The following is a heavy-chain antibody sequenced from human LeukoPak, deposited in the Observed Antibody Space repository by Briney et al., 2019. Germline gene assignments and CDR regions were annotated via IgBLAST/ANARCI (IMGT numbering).Heavy chain of an antibody. CDR3: ARDQYYYLA. CDR1: GYTFTGYY. D-gene: IGHD3-10*01. Sequence: SVKVSCKASGYTFTGYYMHWVRQAPGQGLEWMGRIIPILGIANYAQKFQGRVTITADKSTSTAYMELSSLRSEDTAVYYCARDQYYYLAWGQGTLVTVSS. J-gene: IGHJ5*02. CDR2: IIPILGIA. V-gene: IGHV1-69*04.